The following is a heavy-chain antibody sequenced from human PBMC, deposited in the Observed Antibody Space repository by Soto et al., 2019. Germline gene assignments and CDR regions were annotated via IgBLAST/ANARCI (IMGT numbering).Heavy chain of an antibody. CDR2: IYYSGST. D-gene: IGHD6-19*01. CDR3: ARLGIALADNDLTLNYYYYYGMDV. J-gene: IGHJ6*02. V-gene: IGHV4-59*01. Sequence: SETLSLTCTVSGGSISSYYWSWIRQPPGKGLEWIGYIYYSGSTNYNPSLKSRVTISVDTSKNQFSLKLSSVTAADTAVYYCARLGIALADNDLTLNYYYYYGMDVWGQGTTVTVSS. CDR1: GGSISSYY.